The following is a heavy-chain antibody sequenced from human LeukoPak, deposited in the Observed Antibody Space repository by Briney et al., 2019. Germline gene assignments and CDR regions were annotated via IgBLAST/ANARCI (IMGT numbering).Heavy chain of an antibody. Sequence: GGSLRLSCAASGFTFGSSWMNWVRQAPGKGLEWVANIAPDGSVKYYVDSVKGRFTISRDNAKGSLYLQMSSLRAEDTAVYFCARGRSFYGWGIDVWGQGTTVIVSS. V-gene: IGHV3-7*01. CDR1: GFTFGSSW. D-gene: IGHD2/OR15-2a*01. CDR2: IAPDGSVK. J-gene: IGHJ6*02. CDR3: ARGRSFYGWGIDV.